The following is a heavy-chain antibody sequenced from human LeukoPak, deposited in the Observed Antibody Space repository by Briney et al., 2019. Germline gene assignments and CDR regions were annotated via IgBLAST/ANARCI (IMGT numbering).Heavy chain of an antibody. D-gene: IGHD2-2*01. CDR1: GFTVSTNY. Sequence: LSXAASGFTVSTNYMSWVRQAPGKGLEWVSLIYSSGTTYYTDSVKGRFTISRDNSKNTLYLQMNSLRAEDTAVYYCARGNWHCSSISCYGSNWFDPWGQGTLVTVSS. CDR2: IYSSGTT. J-gene: IGHJ5*02. CDR3: ARGNWHCSSISCYGSNWFDP. V-gene: IGHV3-66*02.